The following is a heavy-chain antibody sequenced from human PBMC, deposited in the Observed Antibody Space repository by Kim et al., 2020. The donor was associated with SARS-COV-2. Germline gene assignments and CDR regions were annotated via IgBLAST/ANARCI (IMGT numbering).Heavy chain of an antibody. CDR3: ARLMSIAAAGDFDY. Sequence: SETLSLTCTVSGGSISSSSYYWGWIRQPPGKGLEWIGSIYYSGSTYYNPSLKSRVTISVDTSKNQFSLKLSSVTAADTAVYYCARLMSIAAAGDFDYWGQGTLVTVSS. D-gene: IGHD6-13*01. J-gene: IGHJ4*02. CDR1: GGSISSSSYY. V-gene: IGHV4-39*01. CDR2: IYYSGST.